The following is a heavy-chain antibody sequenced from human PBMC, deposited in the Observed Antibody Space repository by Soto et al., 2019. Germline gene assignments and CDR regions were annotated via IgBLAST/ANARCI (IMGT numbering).Heavy chain of an antibody. D-gene: IGHD5-18*01. Sequence: SETLSLTCAISGDSVSSNSAAWNWIRQSPSRGLEWLGRTYYRSKWYNDYAVSVKSRITINPDTSKNQFSLQLNSVTPEDTAVYYCARDQAVGTAMVEHYYYGMDVWGQGTTVTVSS. V-gene: IGHV6-1*01. CDR3: ARDQAVGTAMVEHYYYGMDV. CDR1: GDSVSSNSAA. J-gene: IGHJ6*02. CDR2: TYYRSKWYN.